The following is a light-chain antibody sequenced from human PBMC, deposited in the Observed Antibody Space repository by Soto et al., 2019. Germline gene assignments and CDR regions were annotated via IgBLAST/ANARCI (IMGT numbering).Light chain of an antibody. CDR2: GAS. CDR1: QSVSSSY. Sequence: ELVLTQSPGTLSLSPGERATLSCRASQSVSSSYLAWYQQKPGQAPRLLIYGASNRATGIPDRFSGSGSGTDFTLTISRLEPEDLAVYFCQQYGRSPPFTFGQGTKVEIK. J-gene: IGKJ2*01. CDR3: QQYGRSPPFT. V-gene: IGKV3-20*01.